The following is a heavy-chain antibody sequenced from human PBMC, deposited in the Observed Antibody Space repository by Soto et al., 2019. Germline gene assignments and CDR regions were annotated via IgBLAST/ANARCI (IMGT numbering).Heavy chain of an antibody. CDR2: ISSSGSTA. CDR3: TRAAWFPYLSFY. Sequence: GGSLRLSCAAPGFTFRRFEFHWVRQAPGKGLEWISYISSSGSTAYYASSVEGRFTISRDNANNSVYLQMDSLRAEDTALYYCTRAAWFPYLSFYWGQGALVTVSS. CDR1: GFTFRRFE. V-gene: IGHV3-48*03. D-gene: IGHD3-10*01. J-gene: IGHJ4*02.